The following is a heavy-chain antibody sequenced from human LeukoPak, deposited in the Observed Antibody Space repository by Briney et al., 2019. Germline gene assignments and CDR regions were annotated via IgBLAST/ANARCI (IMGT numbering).Heavy chain of an antibody. D-gene: IGHD6-6*01. J-gene: IGHJ4*02. Sequence: GRSLRLSCAASGFTFSSYGMHWVRQAPGKGLEWVAVISYDGSNKYYADSVKGRFTISRDNSKNTLYLQMNSLRAEDTAAYYCAKGLAGSSKTGIDYWGQGTLVTVSS. V-gene: IGHV3-30*18. CDR2: ISYDGSNK. CDR1: GFTFSSYG. CDR3: AKGLAGSSKTGIDY.